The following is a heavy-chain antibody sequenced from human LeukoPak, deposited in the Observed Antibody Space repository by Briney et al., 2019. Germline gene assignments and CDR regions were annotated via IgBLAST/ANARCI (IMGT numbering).Heavy chain of an antibody. CDR3: ARDGGDGGVDY. J-gene: IGHJ4*02. CDR1: GLTFSDHY. Sequence: GGSLRLSCAASGLTFSDHYMDWVRQAPGKGLEWVGRTRNKANSYTTEYAASVKGRFTISRDDSKNSLYLQMNSLKTEDTAVYYCARDGGDGGVDYWGQGTLVTVSS. CDR2: TRNKANSYTT. D-gene: IGHD2-21*02. V-gene: IGHV3-72*01.